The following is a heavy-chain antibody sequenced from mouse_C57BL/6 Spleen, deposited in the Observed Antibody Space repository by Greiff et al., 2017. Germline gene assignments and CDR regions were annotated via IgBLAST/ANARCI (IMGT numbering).Heavy chain of an antibody. V-gene: IGHV1-69*01. J-gene: IGHJ1*03. CDR3: ARLGTIYYGSSEGYFDV. CDR1: GYTFTSYW. Sequence: QVQLKQPGAELVMPGASVKLSCKASGYTFTSYWMHWVKQRPGQGLEWIGEIDPSDSYTNYNQKFKGKSTLTVDKSSSTAYMQLSSLTSEDSAVYYCARLGTIYYGSSEGYFDVWGTGTTVTVSS. CDR2: IDPSDSYT. D-gene: IGHD1-1*01.